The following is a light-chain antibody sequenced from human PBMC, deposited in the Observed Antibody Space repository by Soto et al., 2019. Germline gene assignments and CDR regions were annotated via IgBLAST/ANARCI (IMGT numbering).Light chain of an antibody. CDR3: QQYGSSPFT. CDR1: QSFRGL. CDR2: DAY. V-gene: IGKV3-20*01. Sequence: PGERATLSCRASQSFRGLLAWYQQKPGQAPRLLIYDAYNRATGIPPRFSGSGSGTDFTLTINRLEPEDFAVYYCQQYGSSPFTFGGGTKVDIK. J-gene: IGKJ4*01.